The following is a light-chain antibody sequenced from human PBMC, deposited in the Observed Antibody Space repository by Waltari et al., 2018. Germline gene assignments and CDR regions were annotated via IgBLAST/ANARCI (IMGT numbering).Light chain of an antibody. Sequence: QTALTQPASVSGYPGQSITSSCTGNSSDDGCYNLVSWYQKHPGKAPKLMIYEVTERPSGVSNRFSGSKSYNTASLTISGLQAEDEADYYCCSHAGSSIYVFGTGTKVTIL. CDR1: SSDDGCYNL. J-gene: IGLJ1*01. CDR3: CSHAGSSIYV. V-gene: IGLV2-23*02. CDR2: EVT.